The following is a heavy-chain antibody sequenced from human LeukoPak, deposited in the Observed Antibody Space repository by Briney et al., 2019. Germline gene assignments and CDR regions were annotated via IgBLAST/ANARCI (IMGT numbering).Heavy chain of an antibody. J-gene: IGHJ4*02. Sequence: APVKVSCKVSGYTLTELSMHWVRQAPGKGLEWMGGFDPEDGETIYAQKFQGRVTMTEDTSTDTAYMELSSLRSEDTAVYYCATVGTISRVSQFDYWGQGTLVTVSS. CDR3: ATVGTISRVSQFDY. CDR1: GYTLTELS. V-gene: IGHV1-24*01. D-gene: IGHD1-14*01. CDR2: FDPEDGET.